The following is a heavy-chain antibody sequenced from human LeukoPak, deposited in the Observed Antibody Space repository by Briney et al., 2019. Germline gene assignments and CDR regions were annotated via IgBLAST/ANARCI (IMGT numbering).Heavy chain of an antibody. CDR2: ISGSGDNT. CDR3: AKIDFYYYMDV. J-gene: IGHJ6*03. V-gene: IGHV3-23*01. CDR1: GYTFSSYG. Sequence: GGSLRLSCAASGYTFSSYGMSWVRQAPGKGLEWVSAISGSGDNTYYADSVKGRFTISRDNSKNTLYMQMNSLRAEDTAVYYCAKIDFYYYMDVWGKGTRVTISS.